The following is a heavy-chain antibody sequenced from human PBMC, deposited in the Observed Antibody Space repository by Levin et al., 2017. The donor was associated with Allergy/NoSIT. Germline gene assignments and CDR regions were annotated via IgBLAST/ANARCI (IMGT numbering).Heavy chain of an antibody. CDR2: IHYTGNT. CDR1: GASISSSGYY. V-gene: IGHV4-39*07. J-gene: IGHJ4*02. CDR3: ALLRDYFDS. Sequence: SETLSLTCTVSGASISSSGYYWGWIRQPPGTGLEWIANIHYTGNTYYNPSLKSRVTISVDTSKNQFSLNLSSVTAADTAVYYCALLRDYFDSWGQGTLVTVSS. D-gene: IGHD2-15*01.